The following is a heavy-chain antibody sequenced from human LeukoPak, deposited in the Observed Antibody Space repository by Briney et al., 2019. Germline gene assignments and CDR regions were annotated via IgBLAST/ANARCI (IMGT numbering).Heavy chain of an antibody. D-gene: IGHD3-10*01. CDR1: GFTFSNAW. J-gene: IGHJ3*02. V-gene: IGHV3-15*01. CDR2: IKSQGSGGTT. CDR3: ARYRMVRGEGGAFDI. Sequence: GGSLRLSCAASGFTFSNAWMTWVRQAPGKGLEWVARIKSQGSGGTTDYAAPVKGRFTISRDNAKNSLYLQMNSLRAEDTAVYYCARYRMVRGEGGAFDIWGQGTMVTVSS.